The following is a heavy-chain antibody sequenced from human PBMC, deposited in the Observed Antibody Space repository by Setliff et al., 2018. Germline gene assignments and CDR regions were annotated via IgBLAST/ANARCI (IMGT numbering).Heavy chain of an antibody. V-gene: IGHV1-8*02. CDR3: ARGGSGIAAAGTGETAFDI. CDR1: GYTFTSYD. CDR2: MNPNSGNT. J-gene: IGHJ3*02. Sequence: ASVKVSCKASGYTFTSYDINWVRQATGQGLEWMGWMNPNSGNTGYAQKFQGRVTMTRNTSITTAYMELSSLRSEDTAVYYCARGGSGIAAAGTGETAFDIWGQGAMVTVSS. D-gene: IGHD6-13*01.